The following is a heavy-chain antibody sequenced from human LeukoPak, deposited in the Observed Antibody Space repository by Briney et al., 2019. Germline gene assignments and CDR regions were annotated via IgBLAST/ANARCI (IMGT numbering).Heavy chain of an antibody. CDR3: ARDDDADWNIDY. CDR2: IIPILGIA. Sequence: SVKVSCKASRGTFSSYAISWVRQAPGQGLEWMGRIIPILGIANYAQKFQGRVTITADKSTSTAYMELSSLRSEDTAVYYCARDDDADWNIDYWGQGTLVTVSS. V-gene: IGHV1-69*04. CDR1: RGTFSSYA. D-gene: IGHD1/OR15-1a*01. J-gene: IGHJ4*02.